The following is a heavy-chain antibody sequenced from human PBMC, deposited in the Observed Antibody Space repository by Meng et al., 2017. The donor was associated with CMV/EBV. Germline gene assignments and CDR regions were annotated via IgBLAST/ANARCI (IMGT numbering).Heavy chain of an antibody. CDR2: ISWNSGSI. J-gene: IGHJ4*02. Sequence: SLKISCAASGFTFDDYAMHWVRQAPGKGLEWVSGISWNSGSIGYADSVKGRFTISRDNAKNSLYLQMNSLRAEDTALYYCAKDMIPTVYLDYWGQGTLVTVPQ. CDR1: GFTFDDYA. V-gene: IGHV3-9*01. CDR3: AKDMIPTVYLDY. D-gene: IGHD1-26*01.